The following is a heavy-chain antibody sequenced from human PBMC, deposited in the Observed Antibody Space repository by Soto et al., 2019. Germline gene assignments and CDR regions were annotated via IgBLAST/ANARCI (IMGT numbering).Heavy chain of an antibody. D-gene: IGHD1-20*01. CDR3: VKDLHWYGMDV. Sequence: EVQLLESGGGLVQPGESLRLSCAASGFTFDDYFMNWVRQAPGKGLEWVTGINKNGGTAQYAGSVRGRFPISRANARKLLYLQMNSLRAEHSALSYCVKDLHWYGMDVWGQGTTVTVSS. J-gene: IGHJ6*02. V-gene: IGHV3-23*01. CDR1: GFTFDDYF. CDR2: INKNGGTA.